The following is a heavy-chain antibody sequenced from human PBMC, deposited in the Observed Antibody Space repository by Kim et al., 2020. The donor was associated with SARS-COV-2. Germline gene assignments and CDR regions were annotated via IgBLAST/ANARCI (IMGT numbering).Heavy chain of an antibody. V-gene: IGHV3-30*18. CDR1: GFTFSSYG. J-gene: IGHJ4*01. D-gene: IGHD2-2*02. Sequence: GGSLRLSCAASGFTFSSYGMHWVRQAPGKGLEWVAVISYDGSNKYYADSVKGRFTISRDNSKNTLYLQMNSLRAEDTAVYYCAKDIDIVVVPAAIGLDY. CDR3: AKDIDIVVVPAAIGLDY. CDR2: ISYDGSNK.